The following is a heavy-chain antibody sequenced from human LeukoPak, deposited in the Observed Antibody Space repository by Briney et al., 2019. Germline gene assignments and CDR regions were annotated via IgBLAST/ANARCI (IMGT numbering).Heavy chain of an antibody. CDR3: ARGSKGYCTNGVCIGLDY. CDR1: GYSISSGYY. CDR2: IYHSGST. J-gene: IGHJ4*02. Sequence: SETLSLTCTVSGYSISSGYYWGWIRQPPGKGLEWIGSIYHSGSTYYNPSLKSRVTISVDTSKNQFSLKLSSVTAADTAVYYCARGSKGYCTNGVCIGLDYWGQGTLVTVSS. V-gene: IGHV4-38-2*02. D-gene: IGHD2-8*01.